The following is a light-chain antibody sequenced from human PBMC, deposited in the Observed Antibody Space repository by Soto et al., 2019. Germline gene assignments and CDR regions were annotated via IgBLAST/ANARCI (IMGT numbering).Light chain of an antibody. CDR2: GAS. CDR1: QRFRTSY. CDR3: QQYGSSPPYA. V-gene: IGKV3-20*01. Sequence: EVVLTQSPGTLSLSPGERATSSGGASQRFRTSYLAWYQQKPGQAPRLLIYGASTRATGIPDRFSGSGSGTDFTLTISRLEPEDFAVYYCQQYGSSPPYAFGQGTKLEIK. J-gene: IGKJ2*01.